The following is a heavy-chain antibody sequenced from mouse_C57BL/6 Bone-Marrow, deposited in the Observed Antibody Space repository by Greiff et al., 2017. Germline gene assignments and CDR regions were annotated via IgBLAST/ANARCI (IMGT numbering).Heavy chain of an antibody. D-gene: IGHD3-2*02. Sequence: QVQLQQSGAELARPGASVKLSCKASGYTFTSYGISWVKQRPGQGLEWIGEIYPRSGNTYYNEKFKGKATLTADKSSSTAYMALRSLTSEDSAVYFCARRRAESSGPWFAYWGQGTLVTVSA. CDR2: IYPRSGNT. CDR1: GYTFTSYG. V-gene: IGHV1-81*01. CDR3: ARRRAESSGPWFAY. J-gene: IGHJ3*01.